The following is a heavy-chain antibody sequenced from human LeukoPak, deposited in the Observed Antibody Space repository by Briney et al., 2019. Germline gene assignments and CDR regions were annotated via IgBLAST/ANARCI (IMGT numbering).Heavy chain of an antibody. CDR3: ARRSGSLSYYFDY. Sequence: GGSLRLSCAASGFTFSDYYMSWIRQAPGKGLEWVSYISSSSSYTNYADSVKGRFTISRDNAKNSLYLQMNSLRAEDTAVYYCARRSGSLSYYFDYWGQGTLVTVSS. CDR2: ISSSSSYT. V-gene: IGHV3-11*03. J-gene: IGHJ4*02. CDR1: GFTFSDYY. D-gene: IGHD1-26*01.